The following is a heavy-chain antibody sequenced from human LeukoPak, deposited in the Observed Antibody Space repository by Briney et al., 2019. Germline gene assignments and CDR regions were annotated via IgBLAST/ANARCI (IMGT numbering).Heavy chain of an antibody. CDR3: ARAERGGYSGYDYGMDL. J-gene: IGHJ6*04. CDR2: ISYDGSNT. CDR1: GFTFSTYA. V-gene: IGHV3-30*04. Sequence: PGGSLRLSCAASGFTFSTYAMHWVRQAPGKGLEWVAVISYDGSNTYYADSVKGRFTISRDNSKNTLYLQTNSLRAEDTAVYYCARAERGGYSGYDYGMDLWGKGTTVTVSS. D-gene: IGHD5-12*01.